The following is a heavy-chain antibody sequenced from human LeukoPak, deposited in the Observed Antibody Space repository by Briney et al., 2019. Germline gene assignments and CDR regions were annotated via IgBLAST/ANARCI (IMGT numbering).Heavy chain of an antibody. CDR1: GFTFSSYW. D-gene: IGHD3-9*01. CDR2: IKQDGSEK. J-gene: IGHJ4*02. Sequence: GGSLRLSCAASGFTFSSYWMSWVRQAPGKGLEWVANIKQDGSEKYYVDSVKGRFTISRDNAKNSLYLQMNSVRAEDTAVYYCARVHRGYDLLPGYYPLYFDYWGQGTLVTVSS. CDR3: ARVHRGYDLLPGYYPLYFDY. V-gene: IGHV3-7*03.